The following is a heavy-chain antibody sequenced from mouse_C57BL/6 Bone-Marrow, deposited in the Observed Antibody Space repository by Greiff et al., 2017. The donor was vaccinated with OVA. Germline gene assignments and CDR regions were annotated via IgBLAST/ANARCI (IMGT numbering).Heavy chain of an antibody. J-gene: IGHJ2*01. CDR3: TTEGPPFDY. V-gene: IGHV14-4*01. Sequence: EVQLQQSGAELVRPGASVKLSCTASGFNIKDDYMHWVKQRPEQGLEWIGWIDPENGDTEYASKFQGKATITADTSSNTAYLQRSSLTSEDTAVYYCTTEGPPFDYWGQGTTLTVSS. CDR1: GFNIKDDY. D-gene: IGHD3-3*01. CDR2: IDPENGDT.